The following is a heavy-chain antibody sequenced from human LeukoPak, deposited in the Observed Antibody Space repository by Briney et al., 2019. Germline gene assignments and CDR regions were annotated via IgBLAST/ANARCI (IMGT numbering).Heavy chain of an antibody. CDR1: GFTLSSYE. D-gene: IGHD6-13*01. V-gene: IGHV4-34*01. CDR3: ARGYSSSWYFNWFDP. J-gene: IGHJ5*02. CDR2: INHSGST. Sequence: PGGSLRLSCTASGFTLSSYEMSWIRQPPGKGLEWIGEINHSGSTNYNPSLKSRVTISVDTSKNQFSLKLSSVTAADTAVYYCARGYSSSWYFNWFDPWGQGTLVTVSS.